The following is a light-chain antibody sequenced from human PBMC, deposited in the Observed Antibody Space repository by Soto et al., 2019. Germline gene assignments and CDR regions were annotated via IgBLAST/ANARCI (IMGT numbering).Light chain of an antibody. CDR3: SSYTSSNTYV. V-gene: IGLV2-14*01. CDR1: SSDVGDYNY. CDR2: EVS. J-gene: IGLJ1*01. Sequence: QSVLPQPASLSGSPGQLITISCTGTSSDVGDYNYVSWYQQHPGKAPKLMIYEVSNRPSGVSNRFSGSKSGNTASLTISGLQAEDEADYYCSSYTSSNTYVFGTGTKVTVL.